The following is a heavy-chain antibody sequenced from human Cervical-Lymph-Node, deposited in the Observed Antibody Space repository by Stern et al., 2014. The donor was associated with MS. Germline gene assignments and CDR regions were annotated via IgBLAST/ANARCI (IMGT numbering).Heavy chain of an antibody. CDR1: GYTLTELS. V-gene: IGHV1-24*01. CDR3: ATDILEMASINTFPH. J-gene: IGHJ4*02. CDR2: FDPEEDKA. D-gene: IGHD5-24*01. Sequence: QVQLVQSGAEVRKPGASVKVSCNVSGYTLTELSIHWVRQAPGIGLEWMVGFDPEEDKAIYAQKFQGRVTMTEDTSTDTAYMELSSLRSEDTAVYYCATDILEMASINTFPHWGQGTLVTVSS.